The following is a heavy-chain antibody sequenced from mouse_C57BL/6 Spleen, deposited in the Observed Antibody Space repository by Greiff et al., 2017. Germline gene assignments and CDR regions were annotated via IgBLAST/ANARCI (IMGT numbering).Heavy chain of an antibody. J-gene: IGHJ2*01. D-gene: IGHD2-4*01. V-gene: IGHV14-3*01. CDR1: GFNIKNTS. CDR3: ARGDCEDIFDY. Sequence: VQLQQSVAELVRPGASVKLSCTASGFNIKNTSMHWVKQRPEQGLEWIGRIDPANGNTKYAPKFQGKATITADTSSNTAYLQLSSLTSEDTAIYYCARGDCEDIFDYWGQGTTLTVSS. CDR2: IDPANGNT.